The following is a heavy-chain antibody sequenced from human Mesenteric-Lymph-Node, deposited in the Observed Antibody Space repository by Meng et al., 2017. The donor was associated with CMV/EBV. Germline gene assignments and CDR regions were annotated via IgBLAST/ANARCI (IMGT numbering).Heavy chain of an antibody. J-gene: IGHJ4*02. D-gene: IGHD1-14*01. V-gene: IGHV3-30*02. CDR2: IQYDGSNK. CDR3: ARDNLPYYFDY. Sequence: GGSLRLSCAASGFTLENYGMNWVRQAPGKGPEWLAYIQYDGSNKYYIDSVKGRFTISRDNSKNTLSLQMNNLRPEDTAVYYCARDNLPYYFDYWGQGTLVTVSS. CDR1: GFTLENYG.